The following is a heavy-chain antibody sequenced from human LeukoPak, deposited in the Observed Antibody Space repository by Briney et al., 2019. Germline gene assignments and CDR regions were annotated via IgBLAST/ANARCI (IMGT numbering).Heavy chain of an antibody. CDR1: GYSISSGYY. D-gene: IGHD2-2*01. V-gene: IGHV4-38-2*02. Sequence: PSETLSLTCTVSGYSISSGYYWGWIRQPPGKGLAWIGSIYHSGSTYYNPSLKSRVTISVDTSKNQFSLRLSSVTAADTAVYYCARETYPKDAFDIWGQGTMVTVSS. CDR2: IYHSGST. J-gene: IGHJ3*02. CDR3: ARETYPKDAFDI.